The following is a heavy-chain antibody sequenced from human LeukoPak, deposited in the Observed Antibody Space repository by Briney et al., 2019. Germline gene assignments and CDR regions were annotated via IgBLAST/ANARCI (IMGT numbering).Heavy chain of an antibody. Sequence: GASVKVSCKASGGTFSSYAISWVRQAPGQGLEWMGGIIPIFGTANYAQKFQGRVTITADKSTSTAYMELSSLRSEDTAVYYCARDYGYSYAVGEYYFDYWGQGTLVTVSS. CDR3: ARDYGYSYAVGEYYFDY. CDR1: GGTFSSYA. CDR2: IIPIFGTA. D-gene: IGHD5-18*01. V-gene: IGHV1-69*06. J-gene: IGHJ4*02.